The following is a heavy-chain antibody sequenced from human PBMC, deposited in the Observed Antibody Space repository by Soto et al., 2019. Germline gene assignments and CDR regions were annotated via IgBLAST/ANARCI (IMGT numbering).Heavy chain of an antibody. CDR1: GGSFSGYY. Sequence: PSETLSLTCAVYGGSFSGYYWSWISQPPGNGLEWSGEINHSGTTNYNPSLKSRVTISVDTSKNQFSLRLSSVTAADTAVYCSARSNVDTGRVDYYDYGMDVWGQATTVTVSS. V-gene: IGHV4-34*01. CDR3: ARSNVDTGRVDYYDYGMDV. J-gene: IGHJ6*02. D-gene: IGHD5-18*01. CDR2: INHSGTT.